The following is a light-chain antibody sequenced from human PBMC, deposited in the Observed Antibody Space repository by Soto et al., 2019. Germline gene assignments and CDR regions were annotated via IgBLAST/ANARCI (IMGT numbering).Light chain of an antibody. V-gene: IGKV3-20*01. Sequence: EIVLTQSPGTLSLSPGERATLSCRASRSVSNNDVAWYQRKPCQAPRLLIYGASSRATDIPRRFSGSGSGTDFTLPLTRLEPEDFAVYYCQQYRSSPPTFGQGTKVQSK. CDR3: QQYRSSPPT. CDR1: RSVSNND. CDR2: GAS. J-gene: IGKJ1*01.